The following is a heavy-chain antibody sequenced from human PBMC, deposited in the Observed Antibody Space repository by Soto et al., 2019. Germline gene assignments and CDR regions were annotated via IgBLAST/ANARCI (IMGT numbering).Heavy chain of an antibody. CDR3: AKDSTLGGWGGMDV. V-gene: IGHV3-9*01. J-gene: IGHJ6*02. CDR2: ISWNSGSR. D-gene: IGHD3-16*01. CDR1: GFTFDDYA. Sequence: EVQLVESGGGFVQPGRSLRLSCAASGFTFDDYAMHWVRQAPGKGLEWVSGISWNSGSRGYADSVKGRFTISRDNAKNSLYLQMNSLRAEDTALYHCAKDSTLGGWGGMDVWGQGTTVTVSS.